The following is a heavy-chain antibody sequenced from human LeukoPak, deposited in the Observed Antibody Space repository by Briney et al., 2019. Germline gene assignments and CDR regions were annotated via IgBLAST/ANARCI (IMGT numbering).Heavy chain of an antibody. CDR1: GGSFSGYY. V-gene: IGHV4-34*01. D-gene: IGHD3-22*01. CDR2: INHSGST. J-gene: IGHJ4*02. Sequence: PSETLSLTCAVYGGSFSGYYWSWIRQPPGKGLEWIGEINHSGSTNYNPSLKSRVTISVDTSKNQFSLKLSSVTAADTAVYYCAREVDYDSSGKYYFDYWGQGTLVTVSS. CDR3: AREVDYDSSGKYYFDY.